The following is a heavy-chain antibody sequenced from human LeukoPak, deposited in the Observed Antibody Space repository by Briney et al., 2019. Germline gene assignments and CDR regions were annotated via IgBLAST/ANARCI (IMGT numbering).Heavy chain of an antibody. CDR1: GFIFSNYG. D-gene: IGHD3-22*01. J-gene: IGHJ1*01. CDR2: IWNDGSET. V-gene: IGHV3-33*06. Sequence: GGSLRLSCAASGFIFSNYGMHWVRQAPGKRLEWVAVIWNDGSETFHADSVKGRFRIARDNSKNTLYLQMNSLRAEDTAVYYCAKDSDYYHSSGYYYAYFQHWGQGTLVTVSS. CDR3: AKDSDYYHSSGYYYAYFQH.